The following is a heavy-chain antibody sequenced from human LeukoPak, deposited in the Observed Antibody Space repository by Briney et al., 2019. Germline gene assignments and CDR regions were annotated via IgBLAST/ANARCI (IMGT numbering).Heavy chain of an antibody. D-gene: IGHD4-11*01. CDR2: ISGSGGST. J-gene: IGHJ5*02. CDR3: AKDPRYSDYVIWFDP. V-gene: IGHV3-23*01. CDR1: GFIFRSYA. Sequence: GSQELSCAASGFIFRSYAMSWVRQAPGKGLEWVSTISGSGGSTYYADSVKGRFTISRDNSKNTLYLQVNSLRAEDTAVYYCAKDPRYSDYVIWFDPWGQGT.